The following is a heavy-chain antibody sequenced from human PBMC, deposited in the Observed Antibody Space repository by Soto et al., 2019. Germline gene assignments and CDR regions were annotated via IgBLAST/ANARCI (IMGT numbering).Heavy chain of an antibody. CDR3: ARDLFRGSYPDYFDY. V-gene: IGHV3-33*01. D-gene: IGHD1-26*01. Sequence: QVQLVESGGGVVQPGRSLRLSCAASGFTFSSYGMHWVRQAPGKGLEWVAVIWYDGSNKYYADSVKGRFTISRDNSKNTLYLQMNSLRAEDTAVYYCARDLFRGSYPDYFDYWGQGTLVTVSS. CDR2: IWYDGSNK. CDR1: GFTFSSYG. J-gene: IGHJ4*02.